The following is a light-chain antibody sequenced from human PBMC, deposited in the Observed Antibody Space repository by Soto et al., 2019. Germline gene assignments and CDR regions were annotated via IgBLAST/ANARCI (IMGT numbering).Light chain of an antibody. CDR1: SSDVGGYNS. V-gene: IGLV2-14*01. CDR2: EVS. Sequence: QSALTQPASVSGSPGQSITISCTGTSSDVGGYNSVSWYQQHPGKAPKLMIYEVSNRPSGVSNRFSGSKSGNTASLTSSGLQAEDEDDYYCSSYTTSSTLLYVFGTGTKLTVL. J-gene: IGLJ1*01. CDR3: SSYTTSSTLLYV.